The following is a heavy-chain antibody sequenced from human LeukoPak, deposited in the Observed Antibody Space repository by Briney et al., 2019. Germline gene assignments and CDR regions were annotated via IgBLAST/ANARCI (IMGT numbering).Heavy chain of an antibody. CDR2: ISSSSSYI. J-gene: IGHJ3*02. CDR3: ARSDGYGLVDI. D-gene: IGHD3-10*01. CDR1: GFTFRSYA. Sequence: AGGSLRLSCAASGFTFRSYAMHWVRQAPGKGLEWVSSISSSSSYIYYADSVKGRFTISRDNAKNSLYLQMNSLRAEDTAVYYCARSDGYGLVDIWGQGTMVTVSS. V-gene: IGHV3-21*01.